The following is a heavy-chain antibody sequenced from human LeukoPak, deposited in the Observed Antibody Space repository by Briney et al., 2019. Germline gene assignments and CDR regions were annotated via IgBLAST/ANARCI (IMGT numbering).Heavy chain of an antibody. J-gene: IGHJ4*02. CDR1: GYTFTSYG. V-gene: IGHV1-18*01. D-gene: IGHD6-13*01. Sequence: ASVKVSCKASGYTFTSYGISWVRQAPGQGLEWMGWISVYNGNTNYAQKLQGRVTMTTDTSTSTAYMELRSLRSDDTAVYYCARSFSRQQLVPCDYWGQGTLVTVSS. CDR3: ARSFSRQQLVPCDY. CDR2: ISVYNGNT.